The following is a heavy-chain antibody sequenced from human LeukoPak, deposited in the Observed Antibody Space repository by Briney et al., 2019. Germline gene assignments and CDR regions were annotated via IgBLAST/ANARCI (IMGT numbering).Heavy chain of an antibody. CDR2: INPNSGGT. CDR1: GYTFTGYY. J-gene: IGHJ5*02. D-gene: IGHD5-18*01. V-gene: IGHV1-2*02. Sequence: ASVKVSCKASGYTFTGYYMHWVRQAPGQGLEWMGWINPNSGGTYYAQKFQGRVSMTRDTSISTAYMELSSLRSDDTAVYYCARTGREYSYGFWFDPWGQGTLVTVSS. CDR3: ARTGREYSYGFWFDP.